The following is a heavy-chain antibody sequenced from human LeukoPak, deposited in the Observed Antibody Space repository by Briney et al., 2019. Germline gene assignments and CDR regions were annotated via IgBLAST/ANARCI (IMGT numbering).Heavy chain of an antibody. D-gene: IGHD3-9*01. V-gene: IGHV4-30-2*01. CDR1: GGSISSGGYS. CDR3: ARADILTGYWASGYYGMDV. J-gene: IGHJ6*02. Sequence: PSQTLSLTCAVSGGSISSGGYSWSWIRQPPGKGLEWIGYIYDSGSTYYNPSLKSRVTISVDRSKNQFSLKLSSVTAADTAVYYCARADILTGYWASGYYGMDVWGQGTTVTVSS. CDR2: IYDSGST.